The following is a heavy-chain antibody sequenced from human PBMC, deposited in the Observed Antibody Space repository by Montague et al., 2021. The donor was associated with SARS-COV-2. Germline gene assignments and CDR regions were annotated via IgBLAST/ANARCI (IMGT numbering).Heavy chain of an antibody. V-gene: IGHV4-59*01. Sequence: SETLSLTCIASGGPINSFYWRWIRQPPGKGLEWIGYIYHSVTTHYSPSLKSRVAISLDTSKYQFSLTLNSVTAADTAVYYCARPSMVSRNYYYYGIDVWGQGATVTVSS. D-gene: IGHD2-21*01. J-gene: IGHJ6*02. CDR2: IYHSVTT. CDR3: ARPSMVSRNYYYYGIDV. CDR1: GGPINSFY.